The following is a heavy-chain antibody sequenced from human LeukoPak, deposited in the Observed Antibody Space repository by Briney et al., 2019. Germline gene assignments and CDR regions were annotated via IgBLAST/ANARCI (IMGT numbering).Heavy chain of an antibody. D-gene: IGHD1-14*01. J-gene: IGHJ4*02. CDR2: IKPGGSST. CDR1: GFTFSSYW. Sequence: PGGSLRLSCAAPGFTFSSYWMHWVRQVPGKGLVWVSRIKPGGSSTAYADSVKGRFTISRDNAKNTLYLQMDSLRAEDTAIYYCARSNQADDYWGQGTLVTVSS. CDR3: ARSNQADDY. V-gene: IGHV3-74*01.